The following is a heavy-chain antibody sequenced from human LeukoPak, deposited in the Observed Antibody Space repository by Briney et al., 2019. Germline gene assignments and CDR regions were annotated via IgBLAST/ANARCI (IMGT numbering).Heavy chain of an antibody. J-gene: IGHJ4*02. Sequence: GGSLRLSCAASGFTFSTYAMSWVRQAPGKGLEWVSLISRGGDVTYYADSVKGRFTISTDNSKNTLYLPMHSLRAEDTAVYYCAARPGEVAVPYDYWGQGTLVTVSS. D-gene: IGHD2-15*01. V-gene: IGHV3-23*01. CDR2: ISRGGDVT. CDR3: AARPGEVAVPYDY. CDR1: GFTFSTYA.